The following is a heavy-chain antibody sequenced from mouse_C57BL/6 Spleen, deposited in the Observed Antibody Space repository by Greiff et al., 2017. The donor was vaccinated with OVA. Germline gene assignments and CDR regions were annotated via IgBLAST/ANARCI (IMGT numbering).Heavy chain of an antibody. J-gene: IGHJ4*01. Sequence: QVQLQQSGAELVRPGASVTLSCKASGYTFTDYEMHWVKQTPVHGLEWIGAIDPETGGTAYNQKFKGKAILTADKSSSTAYMELRSLTSEDSAVYYCTREEFITTVVATNYYAMDYWGQGTSVTVSS. CDR2: IDPETGGT. CDR3: TREEFITTVVATNYYAMDY. CDR1: GYTFTDYE. V-gene: IGHV1-15*01. D-gene: IGHD1-1*01.